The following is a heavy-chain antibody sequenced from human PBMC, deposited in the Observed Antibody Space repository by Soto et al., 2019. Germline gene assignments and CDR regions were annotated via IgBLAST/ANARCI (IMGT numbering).Heavy chain of an antibody. V-gene: IGHV1-3*05. CDR1: GYTFTSYA. Sequence: QVQLVQSGAEEKKPGASVKVSCKASGYTFTSYAMHWVRQAPGQRLEWMGWVNAGNGNTKYSQKFQGRVTITRDTAASTAYLELSSLRPEDTAVYSCARSRGYYLIDDYWRPGTLVTVSS. CDR3: ARSRGYYLIDDY. J-gene: IGHJ4*02. D-gene: IGHD3-22*01. CDR2: VNAGNGNT.